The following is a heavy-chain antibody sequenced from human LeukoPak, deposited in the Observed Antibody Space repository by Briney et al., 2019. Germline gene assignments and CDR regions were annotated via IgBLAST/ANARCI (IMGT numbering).Heavy chain of an antibody. V-gene: IGHV1-69*05. J-gene: IGHJ6*03. Sequence: ASVKVSCKASGGTFSSYAINWVRQAPGQGLEWMGGIIPMFGTPNYAQKFQGRVTISTDESTSTAYMELSSLRSEDTAVYYCAGLERVFGWRFCCYMDVWGKGTTVSVSS. CDR3: AGLERVFGWRFCCYMDV. CDR1: GGTFSSYA. CDR2: IIPMFGTP. D-gene: IGHD1-1*01.